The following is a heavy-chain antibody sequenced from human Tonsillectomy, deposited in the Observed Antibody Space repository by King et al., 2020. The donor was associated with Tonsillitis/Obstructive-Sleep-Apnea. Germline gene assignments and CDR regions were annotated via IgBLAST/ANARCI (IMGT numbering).Heavy chain of an antibody. CDR2: IDSSSSYI. CDR3: ARGSLSYDAFDI. CDR1: GFTFNNYS. V-gene: IGHV3-21*01. Sequence: VQLVESGGGLVKPGGSLRLSCAASGFTFNNYSLSWVRQAPGKGLERVSFIDSSSSYIYSTDSLKGRFTISRDNAKNSRYLQMNSLRADDTAMYYCARGSLSYDAFDIWGQGTMVTVSS. J-gene: IGHJ3*02. D-gene: IGHD2-15*01.